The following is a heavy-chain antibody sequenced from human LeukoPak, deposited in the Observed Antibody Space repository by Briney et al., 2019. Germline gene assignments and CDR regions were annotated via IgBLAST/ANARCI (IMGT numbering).Heavy chain of an antibody. CDR1: GVSFSDNY. CDR3: ARHFFVSVAGIISLPFYAFDI. CDR2: INHSGST. J-gene: IGHJ3*02. D-gene: IGHD6-19*01. Sequence: SETLSLTCAVHGVSFSDNYWNWIRQPPGKGLEWIGEINHSGSTNYNPSLKSRATISVDTSKNQFSLKLSSVTTADTAVYYCARHFFVSVAGIISLPFYAFDIWGQGTMVTVSS. V-gene: IGHV4-34*01.